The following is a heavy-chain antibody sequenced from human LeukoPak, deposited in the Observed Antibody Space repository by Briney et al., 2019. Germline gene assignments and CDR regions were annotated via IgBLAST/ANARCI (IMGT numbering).Heavy chain of an antibody. D-gene: IGHD3-9*01. CDR3: AKEVLRYFDWPTPDY. J-gene: IGHJ4*02. Sequence: GGSLRLSCAASGFTFSIYGMHWVRQAPGKGLEWVAFIRYDGSNKYYADSVKGRFTISRDNSKNTLYLQMNSLRAEDTAVYYCAKEVLRYFDWPTPDYWGQGTLVTVSS. CDR2: IRYDGSNK. CDR1: GFTFSIYG. V-gene: IGHV3-30*02.